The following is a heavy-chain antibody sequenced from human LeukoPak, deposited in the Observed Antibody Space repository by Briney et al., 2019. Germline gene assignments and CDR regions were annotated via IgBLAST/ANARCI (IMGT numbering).Heavy chain of an antibody. Sequence: SVKVSCKASGDTFSSYAVIGVRQASGQGREWMVEIIPIWGTANYAQNFQGRVTITAHKCTSTAYVDLSIQRSGDTPVYHCARASRGIAVASTSSYSYTDVSSKAPTVT. CDR3: ARASRGIAVASTSSYSYTDV. CDR2: IIPIWGTA. D-gene: IGHD6-19*01. J-gene: IGHJ6*03. V-gene: IGHV1-69*06. CDR1: GDTFSSYA.